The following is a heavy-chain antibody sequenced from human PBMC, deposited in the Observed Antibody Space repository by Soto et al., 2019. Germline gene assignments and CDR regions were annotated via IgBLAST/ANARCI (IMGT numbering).Heavy chain of an antibody. D-gene: IGHD2-2*01. V-gene: IGHV3-7*05. J-gene: IGHJ4*02. CDR2: IKQDGSEK. CDR3: ARDAYCSSTSCYHRPVTPLDY. CDR1: GFTFSSYW. Sequence: GGSLRLSCAASGFTFSSYWMSWVRQAPGKGLEWVANIKQDGSEKYYVDSVKGRFTISRDNAKNSLYLQMNSLRAEDTAVYYCARDAYCSSTSCYHRPVTPLDYWGQGTLVTVSS.